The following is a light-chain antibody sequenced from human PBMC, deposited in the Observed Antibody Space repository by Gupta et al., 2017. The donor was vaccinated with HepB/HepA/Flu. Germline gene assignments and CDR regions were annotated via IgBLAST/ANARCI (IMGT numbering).Light chain of an antibody. CDR1: QSVDSY. Sequence: IVLTQSPATLSLSPGERATLSCRASQSVDSYLAWYQRKPGQAPRLLIYDASNRATGIPARFSGSGSRTDFTLTISSLEPEDFAVYYCQQHTNWPPYTFGQGTKLEIK. CDR2: DAS. CDR3: QQHTNWPPYT. V-gene: IGKV3-11*01. J-gene: IGKJ2*01.